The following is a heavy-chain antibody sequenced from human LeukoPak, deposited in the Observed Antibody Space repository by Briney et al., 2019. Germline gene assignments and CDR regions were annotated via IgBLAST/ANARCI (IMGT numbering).Heavy chain of an antibody. CDR3: XXXXXRGXXGYVIDY. V-gene: IGHV3-74*01. Sequence: SGGSLRLSCAASGFNFSSYWMHWVRQAPGKGLVWISRINYDGTTTSYADSVKGRFTISRDNAKNTLYLQMNSLRAEDTAAFYCXXXXXRGXXGYVIDYWGQGTPITVS. J-gene: IGHJ4*02. CDR1: GFNFSSYW. D-gene: IGHD5-12*01. CDR2: INYDGTTT.